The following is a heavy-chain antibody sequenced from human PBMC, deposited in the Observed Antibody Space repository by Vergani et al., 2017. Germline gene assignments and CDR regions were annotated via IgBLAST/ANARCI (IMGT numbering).Heavy chain of an antibody. V-gene: IGHV3-23*01. CDR1: GFTFSTYA. Sequence: EVQLLESGGGLVQPGGSLRLSCAASGFTFSTYAMTWVRQAPGKGLEWVSTIISDGGSTYYADSVKGRFTISRDNSKNTLSLQMNSLTAEDTAIYYCAGRQGTSAYYYGGLDYWGQGILVTVSS. CDR3: AGRQGTSAYYYGGLDY. J-gene: IGHJ4*02. CDR2: IISDGGST. D-gene: IGHD3-22*01.